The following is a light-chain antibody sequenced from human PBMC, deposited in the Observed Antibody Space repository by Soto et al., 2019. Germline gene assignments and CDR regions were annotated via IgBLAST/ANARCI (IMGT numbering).Light chain of an antibody. CDR1: SSDVGGYNY. V-gene: IGLV2-14*01. CDR2: EVA. J-gene: IGLJ1*01. CDR3: TSYTGSSPLV. Sequence: QSALTQPASVSGSPGQSITISCTGTSSDVGGYNYVSWYQHHPGKAPKLMMYEVANRPSGVSNRFSGSKSGITASLTISGLQAEDEADYYCTSYTGSSPLVFGTGTKLTVL.